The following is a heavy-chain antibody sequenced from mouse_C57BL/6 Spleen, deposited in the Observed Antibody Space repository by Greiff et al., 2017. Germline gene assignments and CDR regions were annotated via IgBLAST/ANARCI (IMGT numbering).Heavy chain of an antibody. CDR1: GYAFSSYW. CDR2: IYPGDGDT. J-gene: IGHJ2*01. CDR3: ARGGGYLYYFDY. V-gene: IGHV1-80*01. D-gene: IGHD1-1*02. Sequence: QVQLQQSGAELVKPGASVKISCKASGYAFSSYWMNWVKQRPGKGLEWIGQIYPGDGDTNYNGKFKGKATLTADKSSSTAYMQLSSLTSEDSAVYICARGGGYLYYFDYWGQGTTLTVSS.